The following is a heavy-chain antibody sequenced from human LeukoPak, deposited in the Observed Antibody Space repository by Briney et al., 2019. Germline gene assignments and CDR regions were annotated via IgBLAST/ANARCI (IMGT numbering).Heavy chain of an antibody. V-gene: IGHV1-18*01. Sequence: ASVKVSCKVSGYTFNSYGISWVRQAPGQGLEWTGRISGYNGATNYAQKVQGRVTVTTDTSTSTAYMELRSLTSDDTAVYYCARDASYGPHAFDIWGQGTMVTVSS. D-gene: IGHD4-17*01. CDR3: ARDASYGPHAFDI. J-gene: IGHJ3*02. CDR2: ISGYNGAT. CDR1: GYTFNSYG.